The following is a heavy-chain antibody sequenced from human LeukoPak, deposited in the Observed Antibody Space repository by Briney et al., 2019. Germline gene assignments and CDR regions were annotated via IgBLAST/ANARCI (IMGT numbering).Heavy chain of an antibody. CDR3: AKLWRGSYPRYFDY. V-gene: IGHV3-23*01. J-gene: IGHJ4*02. D-gene: IGHD1-26*01. CDR1: GFTFRNYA. CDR2: ITDSGGNT. Sequence: GGSLRLSCAASGFTFRNYAMSWVRQAPGKGLEWVSVITDSGGNTFYADSVKGRFTISRDNSKNTLYLQMNSLSAEDSAIYYCAKLWRGSYPRYFDYWGQGALVTVSS.